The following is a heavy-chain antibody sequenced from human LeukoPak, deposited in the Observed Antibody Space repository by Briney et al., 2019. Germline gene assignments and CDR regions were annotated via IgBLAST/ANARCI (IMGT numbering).Heavy chain of an antibody. CDR3: AKATTGGATFDY. CDR2: ISGSGVST. J-gene: IGHJ4*02. D-gene: IGHD3-16*01. CDR1: RFTFSSYA. Sequence: PGGSLRLSCAASRFTFSSYAMSWVRQAPGEGLEWVSAISGSGVSTYYADSVKGRFTISRDNSKNTLYLQMNSLRAEDTAVYYCAKATTGGATFDYWGQGTLVTVSS. V-gene: IGHV3-23*01.